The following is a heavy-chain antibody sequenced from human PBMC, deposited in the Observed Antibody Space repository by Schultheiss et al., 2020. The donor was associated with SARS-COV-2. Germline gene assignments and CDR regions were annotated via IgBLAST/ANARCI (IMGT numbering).Heavy chain of an antibody. CDR3: ARDYSGGYYSY. Sequence: GGSLRLSCAASGFTFSDYYMSWIRQAPGKGLEWVSYISSSSSYTNYADSVKGRFTISRDNAKNSLYLQMNSLRAEDTAVYYCARDYSGGYYSYWGQGTLVTVSS. CDR2: ISSSSSYT. CDR1: GFTFSDYY. J-gene: IGHJ4*02. D-gene: IGHD1-26*01. V-gene: IGHV3-11*06.